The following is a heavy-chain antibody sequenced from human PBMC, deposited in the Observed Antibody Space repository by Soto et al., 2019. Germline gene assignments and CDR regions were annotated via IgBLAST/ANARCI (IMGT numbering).Heavy chain of an antibody. CDR2: IIPIVETP. J-gene: IGHJ5*02. D-gene: IGHD3-22*01. Sequence: GASVQVSCKASGGTFNSYDINWVRQAPGKGLEWMGGIIPIVETPKYAQKFQGRVTITADESTNTVYMELSSLRSEDTAMYYCARLSRPNYYDTSGFFKDNWFDPWGQGTLVTGSS. CDR3: ARLSRPNYYDTSGFFKDNWFDP. V-gene: IGHV1-69*13. CDR1: GGTFNSYD.